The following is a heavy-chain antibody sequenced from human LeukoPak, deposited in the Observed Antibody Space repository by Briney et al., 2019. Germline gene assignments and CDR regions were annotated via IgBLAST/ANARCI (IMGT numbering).Heavy chain of an antibody. V-gene: IGHV1-24*01. D-gene: IGHD5-12*01. CDR2: FDLEDGET. Sequence: ASVKVTCKVSGYTLTQLHMHGLRQARGRGLEGMGGFDLEDGETIYAQKFQGRVTMTEDTSTDTAYMELSSLRSEDTAVYYCATQAFSGYGFDYWGQGTLVTVSS. J-gene: IGHJ4*02. CDR3: ATQAFSGYGFDY. CDR1: GYTLTQLH.